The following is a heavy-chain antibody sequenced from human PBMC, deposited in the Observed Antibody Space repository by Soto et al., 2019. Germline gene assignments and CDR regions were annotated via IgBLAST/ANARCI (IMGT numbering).Heavy chain of an antibody. D-gene: IGHD6-6*01. CDR1: GGSISSYY. V-gene: IGHV4-59*01. CDR2: IYYSGST. Sequence: PSETLSLTCTVSGGSISSYYWSWIRQPPGKGLEWIGYIYYSGSTNYNPSLKSRATISVDTSKNQFSLKVSSVTAADTAVFYCARGQYSKQLDTWGQGILVTVSS. CDR3: ARGQYSKQLDT. J-gene: IGHJ5*02.